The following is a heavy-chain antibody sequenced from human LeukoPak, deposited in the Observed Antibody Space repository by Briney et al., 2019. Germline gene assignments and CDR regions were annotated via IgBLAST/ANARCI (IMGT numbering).Heavy chain of an antibody. D-gene: IGHD2-2*01. Sequence: SETLSLTCTVSGGSISSYYWSWIRKPPGKGLEWFGSIYYSGRTYYNPSLKSRVTISVDTPKNQFSLKLSCVTAADTAVYYCARDGTVVPAASFYYYYGMDVWGQGSTVTVSS. CDR3: ARDGTVVPAASFYYYYGMDV. CDR2: IYYSGRT. CDR1: GGSISSYY. V-gene: IGHV4-59*12. J-gene: IGHJ6*02.